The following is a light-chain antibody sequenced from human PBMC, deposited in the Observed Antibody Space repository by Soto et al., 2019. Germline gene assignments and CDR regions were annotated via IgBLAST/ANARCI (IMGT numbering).Light chain of an antibody. V-gene: IGKV3-20*01. CDR2: GAS. CDR1: QSINNRY. J-gene: IGKJ3*01. Sequence: EIVLTQSPGTLSLAPGERATLSCRASQSINNRYLAWYQQKPGQAPTLLIYGASSRATGIPDRFIGSGSGTDFTLTISRLEPEDFAVYYCQQSGSSPGFTFGPGTKVDIK. CDR3: QQSGSSPGFT.